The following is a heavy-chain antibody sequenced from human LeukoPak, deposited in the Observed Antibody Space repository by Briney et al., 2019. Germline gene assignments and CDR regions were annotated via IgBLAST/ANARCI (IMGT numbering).Heavy chain of an antibody. D-gene: IGHD4-17*01. CDR3: ARKTVTTGSFDY. CDR1: GYTFTSYY. V-gene: IGHV1-46*01. CDR2: INPSGGST. Sequence: ASVKVSCKASGYTFTSYYMHWVRQAPGQGLEWMGIINPSGGSTSYAQKFQGRVTMTRDMSTSTVYMELSSLRSEDTAVYYCARKTVTTGSFDYWGQGTLVTVSS. J-gene: IGHJ4*02.